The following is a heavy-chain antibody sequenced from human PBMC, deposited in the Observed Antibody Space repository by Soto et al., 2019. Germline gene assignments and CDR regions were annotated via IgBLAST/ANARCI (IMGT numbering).Heavy chain of an antibody. CDR1: GGSISSSNW. J-gene: IGHJ4*02. D-gene: IGHD2-21*01. CDR3: ARDSGGGADY. V-gene: IGHV4-4*02. CDR2: IYHAGST. Sequence: QVQLHGSGPGLVKPSGTLSLTCAVSGGSISSSNWWSWVRQPPGKGLEWIGEIYHAGSTTYNPSLNSRVTISVDKSKNQFSLELSSVTAADTAVYPCARDSGGGADYWGQGTLVTVSS.